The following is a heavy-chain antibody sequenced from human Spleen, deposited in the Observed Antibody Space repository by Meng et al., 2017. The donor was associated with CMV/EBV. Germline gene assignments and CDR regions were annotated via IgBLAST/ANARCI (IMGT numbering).Heavy chain of an antibody. Sequence: GGSLRLSCVASGFTFSNYALTWVRQAPGKGLEWVSIISPSGLTSYADSVEGRLTMSRDNAKNSLYLQMNSLRAEDTAVYYCEGGFGVEPGWGQGTLVTVSS. D-gene: IGHD3-3*01. J-gene: IGHJ4*02. CDR1: GFTFSNYA. V-gene: IGHV3-21*01. CDR3: EGGFGVEPG. CDR2: IISPSGLT.